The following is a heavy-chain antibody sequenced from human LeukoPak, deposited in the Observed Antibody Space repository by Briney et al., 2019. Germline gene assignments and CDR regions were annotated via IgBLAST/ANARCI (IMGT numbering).Heavy chain of an antibody. Sequence: SETLSLTCTVSGGSISSYYWSWIRQPAGKGLEWIGRIYTSRSTNYNPSLKSRVTMSVDTSKNQFSLKLSSVTAADTAVYYCARTPLVDCSGGSCYIYWGQGTLVTVSS. CDR2: IYTSRST. CDR1: GGSISSYY. CDR3: ARTPLVDCSGGSCYIY. J-gene: IGHJ4*02. D-gene: IGHD2-15*01. V-gene: IGHV4-4*07.